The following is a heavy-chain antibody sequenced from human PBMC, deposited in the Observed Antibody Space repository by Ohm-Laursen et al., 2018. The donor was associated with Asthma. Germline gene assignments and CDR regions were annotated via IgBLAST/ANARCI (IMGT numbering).Heavy chain of an antibody. J-gene: IGHJ6*02. CDR1: GYTFTSYA. CDR2: INAGNDNT. CDR3: ARVLEDIVLVVYAKGDYGMDV. D-gene: IGHD2-8*02. Sequence: GASVKVSCKASGYTFTSYAMHWVRQAPGQRLEWMGWINAGNDNTKYSQKFQGRVTITRDTSASTAYMELSSLRSEDTAVYYCARVLEDIVLVVYAKGDYGMDVWGQGTTVTVSS. V-gene: IGHV1-3*01.